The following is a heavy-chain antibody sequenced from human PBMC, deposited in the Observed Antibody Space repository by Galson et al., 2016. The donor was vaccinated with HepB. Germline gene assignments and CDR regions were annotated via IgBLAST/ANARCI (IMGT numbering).Heavy chain of an antibody. Sequence: SLRLSCAASGFSISIYSMNWVRQAPGKGLEWASAIRGSGTGTSYTDSVKGRFTISRDNSKNTLYLQMNSLRAEDAAVYYCAKISLVRYNSGWGGSFDIWGRGTMVTVSS. CDR1: GFSISIYS. CDR3: AKISLVRYNSGWGGSFDI. CDR2: IRGSGTGT. D-gene: IGHD6-19*01. V-gene: IGHV3-23*01. J-gene: IGHJ3*02.